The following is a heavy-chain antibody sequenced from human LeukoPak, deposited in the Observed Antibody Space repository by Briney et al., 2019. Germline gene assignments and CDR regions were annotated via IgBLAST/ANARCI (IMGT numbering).Heavy chain of an antibody. Sequence: SETLSLTCAVYGGSFSGYYWSWIRQPPGKGLEWIGEINHSGSTNYNPSLKSRVTISVDTSKDQFSLKLSSVTAADTAVYYCARGWIQLWLNWGQGTLATVSS. CDR1: GGSFSGYY. V-gene: IGHV4-34*01. CDR3: ARGWIQLWLN. D-gene: IGHD5-18*01. J-gene: IGHJ4*02. CDR2: INHSGST.